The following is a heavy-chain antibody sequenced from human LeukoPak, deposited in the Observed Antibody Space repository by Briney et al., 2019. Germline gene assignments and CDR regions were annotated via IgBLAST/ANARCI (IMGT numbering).Heavy chain of an antibody. V-gene: IGHV1-18*01. J-gene: IGHJ4*02. CDR3: AREGVGYCSGGSCQKFALDY. D-gene: IGHD2-15*01. Sequence: ASVTVSCTASAYTFTIYGISWVRQAPGQGLEWMGWISAYNGNTNYAQKLQGRVTMTTDTSTSTAYMELRSLRSDDTAVYYCAREGVGYCSGGSCQKFALDYWGQGTLVTVSS. CDR2: ISAYNGNT. CDR1: AYTFTIYG.